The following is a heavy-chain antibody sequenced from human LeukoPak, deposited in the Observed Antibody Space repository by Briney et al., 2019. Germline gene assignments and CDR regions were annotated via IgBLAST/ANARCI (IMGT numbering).Heavy chain of an antibody. Sequence: GGSLRLSCVAAGFTFSRHGMNWVRQAPGKGLEWVSGISPSGDIKYYVDSVKGRFTVSRDNSTNPLYLQMNSLSAEDTAVYYCAKGDWNYPDYWGQGTLVTVSS. CDR2: ISPSGDIK. CDR3: AKGDWNYPDY. D-gene: IGHD1-1*01. J-gene: IGHJ4*02. V-gene: IGHV3-23*01. CDR1: GFTFSRHG.